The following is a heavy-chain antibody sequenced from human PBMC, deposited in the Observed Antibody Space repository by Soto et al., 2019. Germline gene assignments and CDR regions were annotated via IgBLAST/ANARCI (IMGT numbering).Heavy chain of an antibody. CDR1: GDSVTSTVW. J-gene: IGHJ4*02. D-gene: IGHD6-19*01. CDR2: AYHNGLT. V-gene: IGHV4-4*02. Sequence: TLSLTCAVSGDSVTSTVWWSWVRQPPGKGLEWIGEAYHNGLTDYNPSLKSRVTMSVDTSKNEFSLKLTSLTAADTAIYYCARDAAVPGESDRFDYWGQGTLVTVSS. CDR3: ARDAAVPGESDRFDY.